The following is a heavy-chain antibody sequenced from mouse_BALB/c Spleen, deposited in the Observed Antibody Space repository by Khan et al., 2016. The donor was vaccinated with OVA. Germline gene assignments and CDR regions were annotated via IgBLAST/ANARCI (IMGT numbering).Heavy chain of an antibody. Sequence: QVQLQQSAAELARPGASVKMSCKASGYTFISYTMHWVKQRPGQGLEWIGYINPRSGYTDYNQKFKDKTTLSAAQSSSTAYIQLSSLTSEDSAVYYCARRRWGYYFSYWGQGTTLTVSS. V-gene: IGHV1-4*02. J-gene: IGHJ2*01. D-gene: IGHD2-3*01. CDR2: INPRSGYT. CDR3: ARRRWGYYFSY. CDR1: GYTFISYT.